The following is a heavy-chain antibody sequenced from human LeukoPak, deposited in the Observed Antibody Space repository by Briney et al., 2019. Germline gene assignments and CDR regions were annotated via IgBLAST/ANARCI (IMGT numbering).Heavy chain of an antibody. D-gene: IGHD4-11*01. CDR3: AREHNTVMPTARTYYYYYMDV. J-gene: IGHJ6*03. Sequence: SETLSLTCTVYGGTFSDYYWSWIRQSPGLGLEWIGEVVDGGRTNYNPSLKSRVTITIDTSNNQFSLRLSSMTAADTAVYYCAREHNTVMPTARTYYYYYMDVWGKGTTVTVSS. V-gene: IGHV4-34*12. CDR1: GGTFSDYY. CDR2: VVDGGRT.